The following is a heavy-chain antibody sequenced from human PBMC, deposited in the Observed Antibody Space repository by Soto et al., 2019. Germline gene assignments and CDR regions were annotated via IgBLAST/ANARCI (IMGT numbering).Heavy chain of an antibody. Sequence: EVQLVESGGGLVQPGGSLRLSCAASGSTFSSESMNWVRQAPGKGLEWVSYISSSSSTIYYADSVKGRFTISRDNAKNSLYLRMSSLTDEDTAVYYCTRDHLNYWGQGTLVTVSS. CDR2: ISSSSSTI. CDR3: TRDHLNY. CDR1: GSTFSSES. V-gene: IGHV3-48*02. J-gene: IGHJ4*02.